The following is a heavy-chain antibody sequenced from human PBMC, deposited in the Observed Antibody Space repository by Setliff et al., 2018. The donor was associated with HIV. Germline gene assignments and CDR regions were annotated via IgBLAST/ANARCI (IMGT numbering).Heavy chain of an antibody. V-gene: IGHV5-51*01. D-gene: IGHD5-12*01. J-gene: IGHJ4*02. CDR2: VHPGNSET. CDR1: GYSFTNFW. CDR3: ARHGPMRDGYNHGAFDY. Sequence: ESLKISCKASGYSFTNFWIGWVRQMPGEGLEWMGIVHPGNSETRYSLPFEGQVTISADRSITTAYLQWSRLKASDTAMYYCARHGPMRDGYNHGAFDYWGQGTPVTVSS.